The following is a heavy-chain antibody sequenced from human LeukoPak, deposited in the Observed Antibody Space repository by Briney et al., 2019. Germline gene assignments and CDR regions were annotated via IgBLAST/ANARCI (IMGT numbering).Heavy chain of an antibody. CDR1: GGSISSSSYY. CDR3: ASGYDNSGYYYVPDY. V-gene: IGHV4-39*01. CDR2: IYYSGST. J-gene: IGHJ4*02. Sequence: SETLSLTCTVSGGSISSSSYYWGWIRQPPGKGLEWIGNIYYSGSTYYNPSLKSRVTISVDTSKNQFSLKLSSVTAADTAVYCCASGYDNSGYYYVPDYWGQGTLVTVSS. D-gene: IGHD3-22*01.